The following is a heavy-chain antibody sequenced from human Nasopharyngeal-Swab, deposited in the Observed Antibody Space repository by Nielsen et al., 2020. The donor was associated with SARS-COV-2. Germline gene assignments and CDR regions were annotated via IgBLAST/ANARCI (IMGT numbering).Heavy chain of an antibody. Sequence: GESLKISCKGSGSSFTSYWISWVRQMPGKGLEWMGRIDPSDSYTNYSPSFQGHVTISADKSISTAYLQWSSLKASDTAMYYCARHAPYYYDSSGYLLDYWGQGTLVTVSS. D-gene: IGHD3-22*01. J-gene: IGHJ4*02. CDR3: ARHAPYYYDSSGYLLDY. CDR2: IDPSDSYT. CDR1: GSSFTSYW. V-gene: IGHV5-10-1*01.